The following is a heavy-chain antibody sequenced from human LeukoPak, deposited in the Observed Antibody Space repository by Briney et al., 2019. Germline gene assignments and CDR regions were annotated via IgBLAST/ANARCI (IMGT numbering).Heavy chain of an antibody. CDR1: GGSISSGGYY. D-gene: IGHD4-11*01. Sequence: PSETLSLTCTVSGGSISSGGYYWSWIRQHPGKGLEWIGYIYYSGSTYYNPSLKSRVTISVDTSKNQFSLKLSSVTAADTAVYYCARVTTLRYYYYMDVWGKGTTVTVSS. CDR2: IYYSGST. J-gene: IGHJ6*03. V-gene: IGHV4-31*03. CDR3: ARVTTLRYYYYMDV.